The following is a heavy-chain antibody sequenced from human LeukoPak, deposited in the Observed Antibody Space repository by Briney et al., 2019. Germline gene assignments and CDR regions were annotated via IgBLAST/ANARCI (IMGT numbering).Heavy chain of an antibody. CDR1: GYTFSGYF. Sequence: GASVKVSCKASGYTFSGYFIHWVRQAPGQGLEWMGIINPSGGSTRYAQKFQGRVTMTRDTSTSTVYMEMSSLRSEDTAVYYCARSGGDAIRPFDYWGQGTLVTVSS. V-gene: IGHV1-46*01. CDR2: INPSGGST. D-gene: IGHD2-21*02. CDR3: ARSGGDAIRPFDY. J-gene: IGHJ4*02.